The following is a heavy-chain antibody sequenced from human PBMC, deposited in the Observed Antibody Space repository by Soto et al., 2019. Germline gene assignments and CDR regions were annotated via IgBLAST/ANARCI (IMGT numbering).Heavy chain of an antibody. Sequence: QVQLVESGGGVVQPGRSLRLSCVDSGFTFSSYGMHWVRQAPGKGLEWVAIISYDGSNTYYADSVKGRFTISRDNSNNTLYLQITSPRSEDTSVYYCAKEGGLSGSYYRSSSYYFDYWGQGTLVTVSS. D-gene: IGHD1-26*01. CDR3: AKEGGLSGSYYRSSSYYFDY. J-gene: IGHJ4*02. CDR1: GFTFSSYG. CDR2: ISYDGSNT. V-gene: IGHV3-30*18.